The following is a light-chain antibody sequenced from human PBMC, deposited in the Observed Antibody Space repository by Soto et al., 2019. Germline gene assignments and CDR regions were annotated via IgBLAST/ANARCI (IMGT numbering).Light chain of an antibody. J-gene: IGKJ1*01. V-gene: IGKV1-5*01. Sequence: DIQMTQSPATLSASVGDRVTITCRASQSLSGWLAWYQQKPGKAPKLLIYDASSWESGVPSRFSGSGSGTEFALTISSLQPDDFATYYCQQYNSYPWTFGQGTKVEIK. CDR2: DAS. CDR1: QSLSGW. CDR3: QQYNSYPWT.